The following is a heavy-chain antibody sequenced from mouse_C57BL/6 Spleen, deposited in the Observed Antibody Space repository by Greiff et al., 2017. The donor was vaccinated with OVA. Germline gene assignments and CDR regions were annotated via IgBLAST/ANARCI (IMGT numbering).Heavy chain of an antibody. Sequence: VQLQQPGAELVRPGTSVKLSCKASGYTFTSYWMHWVKQRPGQGLEWIGVIDPSDSYTNYNQKFKGKATLTVDTSSSTAYMQLSSLTSEGSAVYYCARRGTLYAMDYWGQGTSVTVSS. CDR2: IDPSDSYT. CDR1: GYTFTSYW. J-gene: IGHJ4*01. CDR3: ARRGTLYAMDY. D-gene: IGHD3-3*01. V-gene: IGHV1-59*01.